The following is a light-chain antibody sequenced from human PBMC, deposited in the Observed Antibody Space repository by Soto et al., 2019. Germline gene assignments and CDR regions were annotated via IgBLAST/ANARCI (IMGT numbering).Light chain of an antibody. CDR1: QGISGG. CDR3: QQFSTYPFT. J-gene: IGKJ3*01. V-gene: IGKV1-13*02. Sequence: AIQLTQSPSSLSASVGDRVTITCRASQGISGGLAWYQQKPGKAPKLLIFDASSLESGVPSRFSGSGTGTEFIITDNILQREDFATYYFQQFSTYPFTSGPGTKVDIK. CDR2: DAS.